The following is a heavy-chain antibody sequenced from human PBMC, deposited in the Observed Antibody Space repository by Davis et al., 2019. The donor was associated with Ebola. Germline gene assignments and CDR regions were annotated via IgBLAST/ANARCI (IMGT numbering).Heavy chain of an antibody. CDR3: ARDIKDY. V-gene: IGHV3-53*01. CDR1: GFTVSSNY. D-gene: IGHD1-14*01. CDR2: IYSGGST. Sequence: GESLKISCAASGFTVSSNYMSWVRQAPGKGLEWVSVIYSGGSTYYADSVKGRFTISRDNAKNSLYLQMNSLRDEDTAVYYCARDIKDYWGQGTLVTVSS. J-gene: IGHJ4*02.